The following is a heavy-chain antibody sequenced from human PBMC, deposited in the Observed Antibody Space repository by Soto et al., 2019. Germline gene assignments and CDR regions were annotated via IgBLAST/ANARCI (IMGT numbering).Heavy chain of an antibody. CDR3: TKNSAYALDY. D-gene: IGHD5-12*01. Sequence: SETLSLTCDVSRYSINNNNWWSWVRQPPGGGLEWIGELHHGGSTNYNPSLESRVTFSVDISKNQFLLKLSSVTAADTAVYYCTKNSAYALDYWGQGTLVTVSS. CDR2: LHHGGST. V-gene: IGHV4-4*02. CDR1: RYSINNNNW. J-gene: IGHJ4*02.